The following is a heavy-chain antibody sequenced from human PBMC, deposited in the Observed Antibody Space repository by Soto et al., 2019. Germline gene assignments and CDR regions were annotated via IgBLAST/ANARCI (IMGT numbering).Heavy chain of an antibody. CDR3: ARGRYCSSTSCYKGHWFDP. J-gene: IGHJ5*02. CDR1: GGSISSGGYY. Sequence: PSETLSLTCTVSGGSISSGGYYWSWIRQHPGKGLEWIGYIYYSGSTYYNPSLKSRVTISVDTSKNQFSLKLSSVTAADTAVYYCARGRYCSSTSCYKGHWFDPWGQGTLVTVSS. V-gene: IGHV4-31*02. D-gene: IGHD2-2*02. CDR2: IYYSGST.